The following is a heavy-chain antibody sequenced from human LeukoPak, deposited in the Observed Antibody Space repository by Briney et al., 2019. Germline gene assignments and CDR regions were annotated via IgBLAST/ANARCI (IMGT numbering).Heavy chain of an antibody. D-gene: IGHD2/OR15-2a*01. CDR1: GFSFRDFS. CDR3: AKGNNSLSYNFDY. V-gene: IGHV3-43*02. CDR2: ISGDGGLT. J-gene: IGHJ4*02. Sequence: GGSLRLSCAASGFSFRDFSMHWVRQVPGKGLEWVSLISGDGGLTHYADSWRGRFTISRDNDKSSLFLQMNSLRVEDTAFYYCAKGNNSLSYNFDYWGQGTLVTVSS.